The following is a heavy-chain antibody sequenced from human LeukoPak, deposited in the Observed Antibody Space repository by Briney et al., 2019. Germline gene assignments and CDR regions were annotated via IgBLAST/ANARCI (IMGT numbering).Heavy chain of an antibody. V-gene: IGHV3-21*01. J-gene: IGHJ3*02. CDR1: GFTFSSYS. CDR3: ARDPHLNYDFWSGYRKDAFDI. Sequence: GGSLRLSCAASGFTFSSYSMNWVRQAPGKGLVWVSSISSSSSYIYYADSVKGRFTISRDNAQNSLYLQMNSLRAEDTAVYYCARDPHLNYDFWSGYRKDAFDIWGQGTMVTVSS. D-gene: IGHD3-3*01. CDR2: ISSSSSYI.